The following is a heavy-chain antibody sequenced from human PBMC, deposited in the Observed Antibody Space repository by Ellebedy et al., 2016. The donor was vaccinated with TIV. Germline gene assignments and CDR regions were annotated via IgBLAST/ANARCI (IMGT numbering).Heavy chain of an antibody. CDR1: GYTLTELS. D-gene: IGHD6-19*01. CDR3: ATVGSGWYGRPVGI. CDR2: FALEDGET. V-gene: IGHV1-24*01. J-gene: IGHJ3*02. Sequence: ASVKVSXXVSGYTLTELSMHWVRQAPGKGLEWMGGFALEDGETIYAQKFQGRVTMTEDTSTDTAYMELSSLRSEDTAVYYCATVGSGWYGRPVGIWGQGTMVTVSS.